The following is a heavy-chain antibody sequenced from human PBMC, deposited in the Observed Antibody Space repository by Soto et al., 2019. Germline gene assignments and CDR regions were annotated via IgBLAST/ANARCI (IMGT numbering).Heavy chain of an antibody. CDR2: ISAYNGNT. CDR1: GYTFTSYG. D-gene: IGHD3-9*01. V-gene: IGHV1-18*01. Sequence: ASVKVSCKASGYTFTSYGISWVRPAPGQGLEWMGWISAYNGNTNSAQKLQGRVTMTTDTSTSTAYMEPRSLRSDHTAVYYCARGYYDILTGYSPDHLFDYWGQGTLVTVPS. CDR3: ARGYYDILTGYSPDHLFDY. J-gene: IGHJ4*02.